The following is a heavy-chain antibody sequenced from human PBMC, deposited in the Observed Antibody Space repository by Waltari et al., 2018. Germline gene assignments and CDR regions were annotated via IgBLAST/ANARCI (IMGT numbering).Heavy chain of an antibody. V-gene: IGHV4-38-2*02. Sequence: QVQLQESGPGLVKPSETLSLTCTVSGYSISSGYYWGWIRQPPGKGLEWIGSIYHSGSTYYNPALKSRVTISVDTSKNQFSLKLSSVTAADTAVYYCARGFTIFGVVTRTPPTDWGQGTLVTVSS. CDR1: GYSISSGYY. CDR3: ARGFTIFGVVTRTPPTD. J-gene: IGHJ4*02. CDR2: IYHSGST. D-gene: IGHD3-3*01.